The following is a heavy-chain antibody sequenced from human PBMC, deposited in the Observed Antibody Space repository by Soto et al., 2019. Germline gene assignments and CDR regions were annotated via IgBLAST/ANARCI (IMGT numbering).Heavy chain of an antibody. CDR2: TYYRSKWYN. J-gene: IGHJ4*01. CDR3: ARDGPLYCSNGLCNNAGFDY. D-gene: IGHD2-8*01. CDR1: GDSVSSGSTT. V-gene: IGHV6-1*01. Sequence: SQTLSLNCARSGDSVSSGSTTLNWIRPSPSRGLEWLGRTYYRSKWYNDYALSVKSRITINPDTSKNQFSLQLNSVTPEDTAVYYCARDGPLYCSNGLCNNAGFDYWGHGTLVTVSS.